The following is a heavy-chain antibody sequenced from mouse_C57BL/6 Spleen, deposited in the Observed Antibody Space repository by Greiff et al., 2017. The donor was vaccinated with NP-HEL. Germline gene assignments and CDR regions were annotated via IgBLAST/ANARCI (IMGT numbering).Heavy chain of an antibody. J-gene: IGHJ2*01. CDR1: GYAFSSYW. CDR3: AREYYGSSYDFDY. CDR2: IYPGDGDT. V-gene: IGHV1-80*01. D-gene: IGHD1-1*01. Sequence: VKLQESGAELVKPGASVKISCKASGYAFSSYWMNWVKQRPGKGLEWIGQIYPGDGDTNYNGKFKGKATLTADKSSSTAYMQLSSLTSEDSAVYFCAREYYGSSYDFDYWGQGTTLTVSS.